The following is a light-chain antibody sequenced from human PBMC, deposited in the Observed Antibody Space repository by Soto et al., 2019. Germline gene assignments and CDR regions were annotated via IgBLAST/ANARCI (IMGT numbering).Light chain of an antibody. V-gene: IGKV1-5*03. J-gene: IGKJ1*01. CDR2: KAS. CDR1: QSIVNW. Sequence: DIQMTQSPSTLSASVGDRVTITCRASQSIVNWLAWYQQKPGKAPKLLISKASSLESGVPSKFSGSGSVTEFTLTISSLQPDDFATYYCQQYNSYPWTFGQGTKVEIK. CDR3: QQYNSYPWT.